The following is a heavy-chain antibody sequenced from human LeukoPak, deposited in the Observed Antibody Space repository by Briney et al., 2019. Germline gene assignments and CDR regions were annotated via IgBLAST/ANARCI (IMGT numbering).Heavy chain of an antibody. CDR1: GGTFSSYA. CDR3: ARDKRAARPRWFDP. V-gene: IGHV1-69*13. D-gene: IGHD6-6*01. CDR2: IIPIFGTA. J-gene: IGHJ5*02. Sequence: VASVKVSCKASGGTFSSYAISWVRQAPGQGLEWMGGIIPIFGTANYAQKFQGRVTITADESTSTAYMELSSLRSEDTAVYYCARDKRAARPRWFDPWGQGTLVTVSS.